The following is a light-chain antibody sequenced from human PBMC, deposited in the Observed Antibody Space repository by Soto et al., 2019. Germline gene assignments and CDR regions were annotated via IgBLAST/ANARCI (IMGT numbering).Light chain of an antibody. V-gene: IGLV2-8*01. J-gene: IGLJ2*01. CDR1: SSDVGGYKH. Sequence: QSALTQPASVSGSPGQSITISCTGTSSDVGGYKHVSWYQHHPGKAPKLMIYEVSNRPSGVPDRFSGSKSGNTASLTVSGLQAEDEADYYCSTYAGGNNLVFGGGTKLTVL. CDR3: STYAGGNNLV. CDR2: EVS.